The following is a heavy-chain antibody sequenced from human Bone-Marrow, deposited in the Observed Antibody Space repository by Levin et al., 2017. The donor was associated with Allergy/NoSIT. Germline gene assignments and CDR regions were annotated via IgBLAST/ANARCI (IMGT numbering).Heavy chain of an antibody. D-gene: IGHD2-15*01. Sequence: GESLKISCAASGFTFRSYAMHWVRQAPGKGLEWLSAISYDGSNKNYADSVKGRLTISRDNSKNTLYLQITSLRLEDTAVYYCAKSLLSNWFDPWGQGTLVTVSS. CDR3: AKSLLSNWFDP. CDR2: ISYDGSNK. J-gene: IGHJ5*02. CDR1: GFTFRSYA. V-gene: IGHV3-30*18.